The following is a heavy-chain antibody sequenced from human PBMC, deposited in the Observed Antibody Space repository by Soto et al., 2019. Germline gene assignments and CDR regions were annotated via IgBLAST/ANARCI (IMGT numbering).Heavy chain of an antibody. CDR3: ARSAPFDIYVSTPAEF. D-gene: IGHD3-9*01. V-gene: IGHV1-18*01. CDR2: ISANNGNT. CDR1: GYTFTTFG. J-gene: IGHJ4*02. Sequence: ASVKASCKASGYTFTTFGISWVRQAPGQRLEWVGWISANNGNTKYSQKFQGRVSLTTETSASTAYMELRSLRSDDTAVYYCARSAPFDIYVSTPAEFWGKGILFTVSS.